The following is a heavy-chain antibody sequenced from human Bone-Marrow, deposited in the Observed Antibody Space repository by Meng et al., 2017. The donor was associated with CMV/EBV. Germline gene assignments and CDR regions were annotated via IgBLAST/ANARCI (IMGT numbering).Heavy chain of an antibody. CDR3: ARGVGTQDY. V-gene: IGHV3-23*01. D-gene: IGHD4-23*01. CDR2: ISGSGGST. CDR1: GFTFSSYA. Sequence: GESLKISCAASGFTFSSYAMSWVRQAPGKGLEWVSAISGSGGSTYYADSVKGRFTISRDNSKNTLYLQMNSLRAEDTAVYYCARGVGTQDYWGQGTLVTVSS. J-gene: IGHJ4*02.